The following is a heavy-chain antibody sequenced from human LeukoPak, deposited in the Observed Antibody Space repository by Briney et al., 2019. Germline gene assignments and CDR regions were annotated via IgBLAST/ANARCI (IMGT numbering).Heavy chain of an antibody. J-gene: IGHJ5*02. CDR2: ISGSGGST. V-gene: IGHV3-23*01. CDR1: GFTFSSYA. CDR3: AKDTQAGPYYGGGFDP. Sequence: GGSLRLSCAASGFTFSSYAMSWVRQAPGKGLEWVSAISGSGGSTYYADSVKGRFTISRDNSKNTLYLQMNSLRAEDTAVYYCAKDTQAGPYYGGGFDPWGQGTLVTVSS. D-gene: IGHD3-22*01.